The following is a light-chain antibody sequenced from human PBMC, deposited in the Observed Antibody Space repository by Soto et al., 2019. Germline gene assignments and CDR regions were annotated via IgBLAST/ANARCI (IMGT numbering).Light chain of an antibody. J-gene: IGKJ2*01. V-gene: IGKV3-20*01. Sequence: EIVLTQSPGALSLSPGERATLSCRASQSVSRNHLAWYQQRPGQAPRLLIYNTSYRATGIPERFSGSGSGTDFTLTITTLGPEDFAVYYCQLFGSSPRYTFGQGTNLEIK. CDR3: QLFGSSPRYT. CDR2: NTS. CDR1: QSVSRNH.